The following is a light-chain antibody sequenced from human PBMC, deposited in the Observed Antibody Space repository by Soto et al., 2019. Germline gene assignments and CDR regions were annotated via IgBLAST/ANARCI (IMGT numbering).Light chain of an antibody. Sequence: EIVLTQSPGTLSLSPGERATLSCRASQSISSSYLAWYQQKPGQAPRLLIYGASSRATGIPDRFSGSVSGTDFTLTISRREPEDFAVYYCQQYGSSPWTFGQGTKVEIK. CDR2: GAS. V-gene: IGKV3-20*01. J-gene: IGKJ1*01. CDR3: QQYGSSPWT. CDR1: QSISSSY.